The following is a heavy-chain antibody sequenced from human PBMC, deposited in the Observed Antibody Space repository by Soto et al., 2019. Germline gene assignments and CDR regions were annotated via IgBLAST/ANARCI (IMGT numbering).Heavy chain of an antibody. V-gene: IGHV4-34*01. J-gene: IGHJ6*02. D-gene: IGHD2-21*02. CDR1: GGSFSGYY. Sequence: PSETLSLTCAVYGGSFSGYYWSWIRQPPGKGLEWLGEINHRGETNYNPSLKSRVTISVDTSKNQFSLKLSSVTAADTAVYYCAGNIVVVTDYYYYGMDVWGQGTTVTVSS. CDR2: INHRGET. CDR3: AGNIVVVTDYYYYGMDV.